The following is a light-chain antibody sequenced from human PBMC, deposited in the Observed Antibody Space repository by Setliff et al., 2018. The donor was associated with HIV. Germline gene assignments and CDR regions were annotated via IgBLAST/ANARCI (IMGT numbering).Light chain of an antibody. CDR2: RNN. CDR3: AAWDDSLSGYVV. Sequence: QSVLTQPPSASGTPGQRVTISCSGSSSNIGSNYVYWYQQLPGTTPKLLIYRNNQRPSGVPDRFSGSKSGTPASLAISGLRSEDEADYYCAAWDDSLSGYVVFGGGTKVTVL. J-gene: IGLJ2*01. CDR1: SSNIGSNY. V-gene: IGLV1-47*01.